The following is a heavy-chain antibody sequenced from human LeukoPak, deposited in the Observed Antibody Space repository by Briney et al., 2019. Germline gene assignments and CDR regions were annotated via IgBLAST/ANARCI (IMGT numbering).Heavy chain of an antibody. V-gene: IGHV3-23*01. CDR3: AKEAGWVQYAN. CDR2: IRGDGVTT. CDR1: GFTFSSHG. J-gene: IGHJ4*02. D-gene: IGHD5-24*01. Sequence: GGTLRLSCAASGFTFSSHGMHWVRQAPGKGLEWVSGIRGDGVTTYYADSVKGRFTISRDNSKNTLYLQMNSLRAEDTAVYYCAKEAGWVQYANWGQGTLVTVS.